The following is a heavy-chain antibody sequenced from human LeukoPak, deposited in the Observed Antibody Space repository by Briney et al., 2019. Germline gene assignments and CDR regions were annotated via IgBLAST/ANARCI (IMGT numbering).Heavy chain of an antibody. V-gene: IGHV3-30*02. CDR2: IRYDGSNK. J-gene: IGHJ6*03. CDR1: GFNFDNFA. D-gene: IGHD6-6*01. CDR3: AKDRLEYSSSGYYYMDV. Sequence: GGSLRLSCVVSGFNFDNFAMHWVRQPLGKGLEWVAFIRYDGSNKYYADSVKGRFTISRDNSKNTLYLQMNSLRAEDTAVYYCAKDRLEYSSSGYYYMDVWGKGTTVTVSS.